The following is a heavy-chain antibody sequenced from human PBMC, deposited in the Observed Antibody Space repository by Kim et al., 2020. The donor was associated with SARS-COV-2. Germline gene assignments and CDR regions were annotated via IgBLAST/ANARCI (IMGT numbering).Heavy chain of an antibody. D-gene: IGHD3-16*02. CDR3: AKVEGYLWYFDL. J-gene: IGHJ2*01. V-gene: IGHV3-23*01. Sequence: YYADPVKGRFTISRDNSKNTLYLQMNSLRAEDTAVYYCAKVEGYLWYFDLWGRGTLVTVSS.